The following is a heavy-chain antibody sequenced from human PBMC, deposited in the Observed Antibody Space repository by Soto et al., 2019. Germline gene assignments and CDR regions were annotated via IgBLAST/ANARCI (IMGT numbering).Heavy chain of an antibody. CDR3: ERWPQPNPRLDF. J-gene: IGHJ4*02. V-gene: IGHV4-31*03. Sequence: QVQLQESGPGLVKPSQTLSLTCTVSGGSISSGGYYWSWIRQHPGKGLEWIGYIYYSGSTYYNQSLKSRVTISVYTSKNQSYLKLIAVTAAATAVYYSERWPQPNPRLDFWGQVTLVTVSA. CDR2: IYYSGST. CDR1: GGSISSGGYY.